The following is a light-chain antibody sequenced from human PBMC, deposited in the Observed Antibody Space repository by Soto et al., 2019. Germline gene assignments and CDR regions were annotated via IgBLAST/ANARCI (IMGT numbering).Light chain of an antibody. CDR1: QGIGTY. J-gene: IGKJ1*01. Sequence: GDRFTVTCRASQGIGTYLVWYQQKSGKAPTVLIYASSTLQTGVPSRFSGSGSGTDFSLTISSLHPEDVATYYCQQVDSYPRTFGQGTQGGYQ. CDR3: QQVDSYPRT. CDR2: ASS. V-gene: IGKV1-9*01.